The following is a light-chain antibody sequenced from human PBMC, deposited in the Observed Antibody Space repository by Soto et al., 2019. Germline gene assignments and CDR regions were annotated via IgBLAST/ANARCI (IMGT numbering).Light chain of an antibody. CDR3: QQSYSTHRT. Sequence: DLKLTQTPSSLSASVGDRVIITCRASQRISTYLNWYQQKPGKXPKFLIYDASNLQSGVPSRFSGGGSGTDFTLTMSSRQPEDFATYYCQQSYSTHRTFGQGTKV. J-gene: IGKJ1*01. V-gene: IGKV1-39*01. CDR2: DAS. CDR1: QRISTY.